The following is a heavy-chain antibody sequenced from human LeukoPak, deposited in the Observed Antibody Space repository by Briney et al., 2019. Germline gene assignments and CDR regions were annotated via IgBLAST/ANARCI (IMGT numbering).Heavy chain of an antibody. Sequence: ASVKVSCKASGGTFSSYAISWVRQAPGQGLEWMGWINPNSGGTNYAQKFQGRVTMTRDTSISTAYMELSRLRPDDTAVYYCARGRYCSSSSCFAARWFDPWGQGTLVTVSS. J-gene: IGHJ5*02. D-gene: IGHD2-2*01. CDR1: GGTFSSYA. CDR2: INPNSGGT. V-gene: IGHV1-2*02. CDR3: ARGRYCSSSSCFAARWFDP.